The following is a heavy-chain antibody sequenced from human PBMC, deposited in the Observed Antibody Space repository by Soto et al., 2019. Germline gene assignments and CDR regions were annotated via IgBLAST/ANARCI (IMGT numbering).Heavy chain of an antibody. V-gene: IGHV4-31*03. J-gene: IGHJ1*01. Sequence: SETLSLTCTVSGGSISSGGYYWSWIRQHPGKGLEWIGYIYYSGSTYYNPSLKSRVTISVDTSKNQFSLKLSSVTAADTAVYYCARDQGIAVAGHSTEYFQHWGQGTLVTVSS. CDR3: ARDQGIAVAGHSTEYFQH. CDR1: GGSISSGGYY. D-gene: IGHD6-19*01. CDR2: IYYSGST.